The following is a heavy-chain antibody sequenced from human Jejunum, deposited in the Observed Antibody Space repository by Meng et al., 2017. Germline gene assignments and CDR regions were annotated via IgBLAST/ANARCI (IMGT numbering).Heavy chain of an antibody. D-gene: IGHD3-16*01. Sequence: VQLWECGVGFGAQGWSRRASWVGSGLILNNYAMRWVSQAAGKGLEWVLSIGTGGDTYYADSVQGRFTISRDDSKNMMFLQMNSLTAEDTATYYCAKAGNIGTARYYEDWGQGTLVTVSS. CDR2: IGTGGDT. V-gene: IGHV3-23*01. CDR3: AKAGNIGTARYYED. CDR1: GLILNNYA. J-gene: IGHJ4*02.